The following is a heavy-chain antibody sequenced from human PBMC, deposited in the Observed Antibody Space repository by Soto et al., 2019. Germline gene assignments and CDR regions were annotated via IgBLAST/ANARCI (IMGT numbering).Heavy chain of an antibody. V-gene: IGHV3-30*18. CDR1: GFTFNIYG. J-gene: IGHJ4*02. Sequence: VGSLRLSCAASGFTFNIYGMHWVRQAPDKGLEWVALISYDGSNQYYADSVEGRFTISRDNSKNTLFLQMNSLRADGTAVYYCAKDQASGQGSFDSWGQGTLVTVSS. CDR3: AKDQASGQGSFDS. CDR2: ISYDGSNQ.